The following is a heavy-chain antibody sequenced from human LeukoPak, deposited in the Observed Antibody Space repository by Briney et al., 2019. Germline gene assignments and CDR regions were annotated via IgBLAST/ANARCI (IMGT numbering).Heavy chain of an antibody. CDR3: ALYSSGWNFDY. Sequence: GASVKVSCKASGYTFTSHAISWVRQAPGQGLEWMGWISAYNGHTNYAQNLQGRVTMTTDTSTNTAYMELRSLRSDDTAVYYCALYSSGWNFDYWGRGTLVTVSS. D-gene: IGHD6-19*01. CDR2: ISAYNGHT. J-gene: IGHJ4*02. V-gene: IGHV1-18*01. CDR1: GYTFTSHA.